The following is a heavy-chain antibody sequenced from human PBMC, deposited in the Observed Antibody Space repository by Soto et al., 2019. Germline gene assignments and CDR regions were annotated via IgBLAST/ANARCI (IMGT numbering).Heavy chain of an antibody. V-gene: IGHV1-2*02. D-gene: IGHD2-2*02. CDR3: ARDGGYCSSTSCYTRYYYYGMDV. CDR1: GYTFTGYY. Sequence: QVQLVQSGAEVKKPGASVKVSCKASGYTFTGYYMHWVRQAPGQGLEWMGWINPNSGGTNYAQKFQGRVTMTRDTSISKAYMELSRLRSDDTAVYYCARDGGYCSSTSCYTRYYYYGMDVWGQGTTVTVSS. CDR2: INPNSGGT. J-gene: IGHJ6*02.